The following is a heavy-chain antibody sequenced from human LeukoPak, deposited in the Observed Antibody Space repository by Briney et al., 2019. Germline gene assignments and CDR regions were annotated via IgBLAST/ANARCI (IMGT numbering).Heavy chain of an antibody. V-gene: IGHV3-74*01. D-gene: IGHD1-14*01. Sequence: GGSLRLSCAASGFTFTNYAMSWVRQTPGKGLVWVSRIKSDGSSTSYADSVKGRFTISRDNAKDTLYLQMNSLRAEDTALYYCVKDNPLDYWGQGTLVIVSS. CDR1: GFTFTNYA. CDR3: VKDNPLDY. J-gene: IGHJ4*02. CDR2: IKSDGSST.